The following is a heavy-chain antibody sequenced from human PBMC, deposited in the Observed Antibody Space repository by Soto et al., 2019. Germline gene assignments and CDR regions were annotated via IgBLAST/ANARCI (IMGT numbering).Heavy chain of an antibody. CDR3: AQIAMAAAGFDY. CDR1: GFSLSTSGVG. CDR2: IYWDDDK. J-gene: IGHJ4*02. Sequence: SPTLVNPTQTLTLTCTFSGFSLSTSGVGVGWIRQPPGKALEWLALIYWDDDKRYSPSLKSRLTITKDTSKNQVVLTMTNMDPLETATYYCAQIAMAAAGFDYWGQGTLVTVSS. D-gene: IGHD6-13*01. V-gene: IGHV2-5*02.